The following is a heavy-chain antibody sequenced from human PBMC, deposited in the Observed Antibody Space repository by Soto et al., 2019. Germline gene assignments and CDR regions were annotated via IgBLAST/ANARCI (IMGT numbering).Heavy chain of an antibody. J-gene: IGHJ4*02. CDR1: GYSFTNYW. CDR2: IYPGDSDT. D-gene: IGHD2-21*02. CDR3: ARQTETYRTAHDCYSGIDY. Sequence: EVQLVQSGAEVRKPGESLKISCKGSGYSFTNYWIAWVRQMPGKGLEWMGIIYPGDSDTRYSPSFQGQITISADKSISTAYLQWSSLKASDTAMYYCARQTETYRTAHDCYSGIDYWGQGTLVTVSS. V-gene: IGHV5-51*01.